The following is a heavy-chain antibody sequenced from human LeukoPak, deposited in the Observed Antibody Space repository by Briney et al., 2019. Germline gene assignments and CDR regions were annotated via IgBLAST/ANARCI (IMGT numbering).Heavy chain of an antibody. D-gene: IGHD3-10*01. CDR1: GGSLSGYY. V-gene: IGHV4-34*01. CDR2: INHSGST. J-gene: IGHJ3*02. Sequence: SETLSLTCAVYGGSLSGYYWSWIRQPPGKGLEWIGEINHSGSTNYNPSLKSRVTISVDTSKNQFSLKLSSVTAADTAVYYCAMTTLLVWFGGGAFDIWGQGTMVTVSS. CDR3: AMTTLLVWFGGGAFDI.